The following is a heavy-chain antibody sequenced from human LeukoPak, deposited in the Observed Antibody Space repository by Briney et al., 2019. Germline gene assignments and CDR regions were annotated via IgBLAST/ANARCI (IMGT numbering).Heavy chain of an antibody. CDR2: IYYSGST. CDR1: GGSISSSSYY. V-gene: IGHV4-61*01. Sequence: PSETLSLTCTVSGGSISSSSYYWSWIRQPPGKGPEWIGYIYYSGSTNYNPSLKSRVTIPVDTSKNQFSLKLSSVTAADTAVYYCAAGDYVADPSGFDIWGQGTMVTVPS. J-gene: IGHJ3*02. CDR3: AAGDYVADPSGFDI. D-gene: IGHD4-17*01.